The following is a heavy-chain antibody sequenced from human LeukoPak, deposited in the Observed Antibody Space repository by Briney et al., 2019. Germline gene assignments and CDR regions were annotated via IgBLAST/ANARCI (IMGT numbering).Heavy chain of an antibody. CDR2: ITTTNTI. Sequence: GGSLRLFCAAAGFTFSVYEMNWGRQAPGKGLEWVSHITTTNTIYYADSVKGRFTISRDNAKSSLYLQMNSLRVEDTALYYCARDPTTGPQLDYSGQGTLVTASS. CDR1: GFTFSVYE. D-gene: IGHD1-1*01. V-gene: IGHV3-48*03. J-gene: IGHJ4*01. CDR3: ARDPTTGPQLDY.